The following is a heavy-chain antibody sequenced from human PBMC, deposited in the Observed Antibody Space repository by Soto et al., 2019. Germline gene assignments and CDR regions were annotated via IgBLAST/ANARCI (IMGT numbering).Heavy chain of an antibody. J-gene: IGHJ3*02. CDR2: INAGNGNT. Sequence: GASVKVSCKASGYTFTSYAMHWVRQAPGQRLEWMGWINAGNGNTKYSQKFQGRVTITRDTSASTAYMELSSLRSEDTAVYYCARAGYCSSPSCSDVFDIWGQGTTVTVS. D-gene: IGHD2-2*01. CDR1: GYTFTSYA. CDR3: ARAGYCSSPSCSDVFDI. V-gene: IGHV1-3*01.